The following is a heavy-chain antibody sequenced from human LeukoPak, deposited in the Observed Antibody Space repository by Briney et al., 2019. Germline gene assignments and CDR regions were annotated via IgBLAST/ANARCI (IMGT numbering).Heavy chain of an antibody. CDR3: ATDGLGFGELSY. CDR2: INAGNGNT. Sequence: ASVKVSCKASGYTFTSYAMHWVRQAPGQRLEWMGWINAGNGNTKYSQKFQGRVTMTEDTSTDTAYMELSSLRSEDTAVYYCATDGLGFGELSYWGQGTLVTVSS. J-gene: IGHJ4*02. D-gene: IGHD3-10*01. V-gene: IGHV1-3*01. CDR1: GYTFTSYA.